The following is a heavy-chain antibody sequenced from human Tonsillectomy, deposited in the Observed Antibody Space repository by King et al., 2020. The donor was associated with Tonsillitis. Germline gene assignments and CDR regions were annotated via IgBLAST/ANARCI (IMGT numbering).Heavy chain of an antibody. V-gene: IGHV4-30-2*01. Sequence: QLQESGSGLVKPSQTLSLACAVSGGSISSDDYTWNWIRQPPGRGLEWIGYIYHTGSTCYNPSLQSRVTISVDRSKNQFSLKLNSLTAADAAVYYCAGGTFWSGYSVYWGQGILVTVSP. CDR3: AGGTFWSGYSVY. CDR2: IYHTGST. CDR1: GGSISSDDYT. J-gene: IGHJ4*02. D-gene: IGHD3-3*01.